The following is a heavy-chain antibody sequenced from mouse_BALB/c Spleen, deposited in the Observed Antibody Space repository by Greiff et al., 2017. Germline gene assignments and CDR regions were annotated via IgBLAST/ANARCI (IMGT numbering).Heavy chain of an antibody. Sequence: VKLMESGPGLVAPSQSLSITCTVSGFSLTSYGVHWVRQPPGKGLEWLGVIWAGGSTNYNSALMSRLSISKDNSKSQVFLKMNSLQTDDTAMYYCAREGGNYVSWFAYWGQGTLVTVSA. V-gene: IGHV2-9*02. CDR1: GFSLTSYG. CDR2: IWAGGST. J-gene: IGHJ3*01. D-gene: IGHD2-1*01. CDR3: AREGGNYVSWFAY.